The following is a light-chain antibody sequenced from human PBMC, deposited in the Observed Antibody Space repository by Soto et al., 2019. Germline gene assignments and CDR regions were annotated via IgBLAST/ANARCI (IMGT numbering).Light chain of an antibody. J-gene: IGKJ1*01. CDR2: GAS. CDR3: QQYGISPRT. Sequence: EIVLTQSPGTLSLSPGERATLSCRASQSVSSSYLAWYQQKPGQAPRLLIYGASSRATGIPDRFSGSGSGTDFTLTISRLEPEDFAVYYCQQYGISPRTFGQGNKVDIK. CDR1: QSVSSSY. V-gene: IGKV3-20*01.